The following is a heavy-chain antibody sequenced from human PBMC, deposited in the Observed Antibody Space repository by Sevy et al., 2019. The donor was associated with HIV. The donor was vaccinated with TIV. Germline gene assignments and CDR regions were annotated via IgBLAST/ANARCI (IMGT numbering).Heavy chain of an antibody. J-gene: IGHJ4*02. CDR3: AKGDNHYAIDY. D-gene: IGHD4-17*01. CDR1: GFTSSSYA. Sequence: GGSLRLSCAASGFTSSSYAMSWVRQPPGRGLEWVSTLSDSGVSTYYADSVKGRFTISRDNSKNILYLQMNSLRAEDTAVYYCAKGDNHYAIDYWGQGTLVTVSS. CDR2: LSDSGVST. V-gene: IGHV3-23*01.